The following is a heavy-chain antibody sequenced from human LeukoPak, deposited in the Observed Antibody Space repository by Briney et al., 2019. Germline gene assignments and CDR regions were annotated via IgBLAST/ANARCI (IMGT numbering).Heavy chain of an antibody. Sequence: GGSLRLSCAASGFTFSSYAMSWVRQAPGKGLEWVSAISGSGGSTYYADSMKGRFTISRDNSKNTLYLQMNSLRAEDTAVYYCAKETSSGWYLEYYFDYWGQGTLVTVSS. V-gene: IGHV3-23*01. J-gene: IGHJ4*02. D-gene: IGHD6-19*01. CDR1: GFTFSSYA. CDR3: AKETSSGWYLEYYFDY. CDR2: ISGSGGST.